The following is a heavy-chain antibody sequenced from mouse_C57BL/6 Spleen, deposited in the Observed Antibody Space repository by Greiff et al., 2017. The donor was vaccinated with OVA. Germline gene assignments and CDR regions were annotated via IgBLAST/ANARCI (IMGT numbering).Heavy chain of an antibody. CDR1: GYTFTSYW. Sequence: QVQLQQPGAELVRPGSSVKLSCKASGYTFTSYWMHWVKQRPIQGLEWIGNIDPSDSETDYNQKFKDKATLTVDKSSSTAYMQLSSLTSEDSAVYYCASGNFAYWGQGTLVTVSA. CDR3: ASGNFAY. CDR2: IDPSDSET. D-gene: IGHD2-1*01. J-gene: IGHJ3*01. V-gene: IGHV1-52*01.